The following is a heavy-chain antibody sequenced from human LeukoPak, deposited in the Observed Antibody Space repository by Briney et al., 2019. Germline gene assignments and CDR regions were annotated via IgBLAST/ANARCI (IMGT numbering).Heavy chain of an antibody. D-gene: IGHD3-9*01. CDR3: ARVRVILTTMASFSY. V-gene: IGHV3-30-3*01. CDR1: EFTFTNYG. Sequence: GGSLRLSCTASEFTFTNYGMHWVRQAPGKGLEWVAVISNDGTDKYYADSVKGRFTISRDNSENTLYLQLNSLRPEDTAVYYCARVRVILTTMASFSYWGLGTLVTVSS. CDR2: ISNDGTDK. J-gene: IGHJ4*02.